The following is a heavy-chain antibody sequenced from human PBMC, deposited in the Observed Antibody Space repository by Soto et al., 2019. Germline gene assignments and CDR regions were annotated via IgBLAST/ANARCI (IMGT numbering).Heavy chain of an antibody. J-gene: IGHJ4*02. Sequence: QVQLVESGGGVVQPGRSLRLSCAASGFTFSSYAMHWVRQTPDKGLEWVAFLSYDGSHYYYADSVKGRLTISRDNSKNTPYLQMNSLKVEDTALYYCAKDRSTIFGVVTYYLDYWGQGTLVTVSS. D-gene: IGHD3-3*01. CDR3: AKDRSTIFGVVTYYLDY. CDR1: GFTFSSYA. CDR2: LSYDGSHY. V-gene: IGHV3-30*18.